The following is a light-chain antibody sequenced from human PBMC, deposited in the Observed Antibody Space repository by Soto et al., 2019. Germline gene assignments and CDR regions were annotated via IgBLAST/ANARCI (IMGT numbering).Light chain of an antibody. CDR1: SSDVRDYSC. Sequence: QSALTQPASVSGSPGQSITISCTGTSSDVRDYSCVSWYQQHPGKAPQLMIYDVSKRPSGVSNRFSGSKSGNTASLTISGRQAEDEADYYCSSYTSSNTLVVFGGGTKLTVL. CDR2: DVS. J-gene: IGLJ2*01. V-gene: IGLV2-14*01. CDR3: SSYTSSNTLVV.